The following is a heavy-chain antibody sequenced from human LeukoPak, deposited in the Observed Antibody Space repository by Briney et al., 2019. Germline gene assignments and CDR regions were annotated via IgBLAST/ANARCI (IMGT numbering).Heavy chain of an antibody. CDR1: GFTFSSYG. Sequence: GGSLRLSCAASGFTFSSYGITWVRQAPGKGLEWVSTISATGGSTYYADSVKGRFTISRDNSKNTLYLQMNSLRAEDTAVYYCAKAVGDRPYDSSGYYYDYWGQGTLVTVSS. CDR3: AKAVGDRPYDSSGYYYDY. CDR2: ISATGGST. J-gene: IGHJ4*02. V-gene: IGHV3-23*01. D-gene: IGHD3-22*01.